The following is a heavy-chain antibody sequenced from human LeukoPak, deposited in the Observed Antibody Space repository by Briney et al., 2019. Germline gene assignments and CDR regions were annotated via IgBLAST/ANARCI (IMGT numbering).Heavy chain of an antibody. Sequence: GTSLRLSCAASGFPFSSYTMYWVRQAPGKGLDWVAVISYDGNHRYHADSVKGRFTISRDNSKNTLYLQMKSLRAEDTAVYYCAKDFHYWGQGTLVTVSS. CDR3: AKDFHY. CDR1: GFPFSSYT. CDR2: ISYDGNHR. J-gene: IGHJ4*02. V-gene: IGHV3-30-3*01.